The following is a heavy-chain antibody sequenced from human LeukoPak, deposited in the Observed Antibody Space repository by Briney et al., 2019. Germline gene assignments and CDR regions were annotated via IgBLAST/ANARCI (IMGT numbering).Heavy chain of an antibody. CDR2: ISYDGSNK. V-gene: IGHV3-30-3*01. Sequence: GGSLRLSCAASGFTFSSYAMHWVRQAPGKGLEWVAVISYDGSNKYYADSVKGRFTISRDNSKNTLYLQMNSLRAEGTAVYYCAREIYYYDSSGYYNPWYYYGMDVWGQGTTVTVSS. CDR1: GFTFSSYA. J-gene: IGHJ6*02. CDR3: AREIYYYDSSGYYNPWYYYGMDV. D-gene: IGHD3-22*01.